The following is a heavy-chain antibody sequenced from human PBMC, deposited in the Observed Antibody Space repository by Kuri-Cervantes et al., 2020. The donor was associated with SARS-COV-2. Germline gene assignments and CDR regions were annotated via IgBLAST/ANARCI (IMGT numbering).Heavy chain of an antibody. J-gene: IGHJ3*02. CDR3: ARDWGDYYDNSGSGAFDI. CDR1: GYSISSGYY. Sequence: SETLSLTCTVSGYSISSGYYWGWIRQPPGKGLEWIGSIYHSGSTYYNPSLKSRVTISVDTSKNQFSLKLSSVTAADTAVYYCARDWGDYYDNSGSGAFDIWGQGTMVTVSS. CDR2: IYHSGST. V-gene: IGHV4-38-2*02. D-gene: IGHD3-22*01.